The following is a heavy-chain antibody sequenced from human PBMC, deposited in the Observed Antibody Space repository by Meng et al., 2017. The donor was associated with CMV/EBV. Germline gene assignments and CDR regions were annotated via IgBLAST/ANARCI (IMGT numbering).Heavy chain of an antibody. CDR3: AIGEYDILTGSRP. J-gene: IGHJ5*02. CDR1: GFTFSSYG. D-gene: IGHD3-9*01. V-gene: IGHV3-30*02. CDR2: IRYDGSNK. Sequence: GESLKISCAASGFTFSSYGMHWVRQAPGKGLEWVAFIRYDGSNKYYADSVKGRFTISRDNSKNTLYLQMNSLRVEDTAVYYCAIGEYDILTGSRPWGQGTLVTVSS.